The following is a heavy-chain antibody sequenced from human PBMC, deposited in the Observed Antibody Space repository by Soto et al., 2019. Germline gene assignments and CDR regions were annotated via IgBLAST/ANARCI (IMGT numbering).Heavy chain of an antibody. V-gene: IGHV3-23*01. D-gene: IGHD2-21*02. CDR1: GFTFSSYT. CDR2: SSDRRTGNT. CDR3: TTWLTALFDY. Sequence: PGGSLRLSCAASGFTFSSYTLNWVRRAPGKGLEWVATSSDRRTGNTHYSDSVRGRFTLSRDYSRNILFLQMDSLRADDTALYYCTTWLTALFDYWGRGTQVTVSS. J-gene: IGHJ4*02.